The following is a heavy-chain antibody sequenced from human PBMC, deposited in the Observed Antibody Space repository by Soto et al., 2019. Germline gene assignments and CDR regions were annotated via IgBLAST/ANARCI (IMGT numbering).Heavy chain of an antibody. J-gene: IGHJ6*02. CDR3: GRSVVGATGEILHTAMDV. CDR1: GYTFTTYA. D-gene: IGHD1-26*01. V-gene: IGHV1-3*01. Sequence: QVQLVQSGAEVKRPGASVKVSCTASGYTFTTYALHWVRQSPVQRPEWMGWINPASGHTKYSKKFQDRVTITRDTSASTGDMELSSLRSEDTAVYYCGRSVVGATGEILHTAMDVWGQGTTVTVSS. CDR2: INPASGHT.